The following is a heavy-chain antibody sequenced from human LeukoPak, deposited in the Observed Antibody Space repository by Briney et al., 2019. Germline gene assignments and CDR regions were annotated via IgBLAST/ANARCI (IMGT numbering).Heavy chain of an antibody. J-gene: IGHJ4*02. V-gene: IGHV3-74*01. D-gene: IGHD1-26*01. CDR2: INSDGSST. Sequence: GGSLRLSCAASGFTFSSYWMHWVRQAPGKGLVWVSRINSDGSSTSYADSVKGRFTISRDNAKNSLYLQMNSLRAEDTAVYYCARVLDSGNYYFDYWGQGTLVTVSS. CDR3: ARVLDSGNYYFDY. CDR1: GFTFSSYW.